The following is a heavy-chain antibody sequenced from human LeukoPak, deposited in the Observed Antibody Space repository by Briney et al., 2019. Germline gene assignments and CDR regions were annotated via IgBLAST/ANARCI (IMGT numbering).Heavy chain of an antibody. Sequence: ASVKVSCKASGGTFRSYAISWVRQAPGQGLEWMGGIIPIFGTANYAQKFQGRVTITADESTSTAYMELSSLSSEDTAVYYCSSSGVEEWQGLHFWGQGTLVTVSS. CDR2: IIPIFGTA. V-gene: IGHV1-69*01. J-gene: IGHJ4*02. CDR1: GGTFRSYA. D-gene: IGHD3-3*01. CDR3: SSSGVEEWQGLHF.